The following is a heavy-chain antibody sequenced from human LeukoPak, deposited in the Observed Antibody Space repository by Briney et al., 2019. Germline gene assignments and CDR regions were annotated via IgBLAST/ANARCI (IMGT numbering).Heavy chain of an antibody. V-gene: IGHV1-2*02. CDR1: GYTFTGYY. J-gene: IGHJ4*02. Sequence: ASVKVSCKASGYTFTGYYMHWVRQAPGQGLEWMGWINPNSGGTNYAQKFQGRVTMTRDTSISTAYMELSRLRSDDTAVYYCARFRAGVGGPYGDYWGQGTLVTVSS. D-gene: IGHD3-10*01. CDR2: INPNSGGT. CDR3: ARFRAGVGGPYGDY.